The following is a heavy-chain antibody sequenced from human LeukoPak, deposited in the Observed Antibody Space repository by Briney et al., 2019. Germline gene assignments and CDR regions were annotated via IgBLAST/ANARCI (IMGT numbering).Heavy chain of an antibody. D-gene: IGHD5-24*01. Sequence: RAGESLKISCQGSGYSFTSYWIGWVRQMPGKGLEWMGIIYPGDSDTRYSPSFQGQVTISADKSISTAYLQWSSLKASDTAMYYCARGTRWLQFPWFDPWGQGALVTVSS. V-gene: IGHV5-51*01. CDR3: ARGTRWLQFPWFDP. J-gene: IGHJ5*02. CDR2: IYPGDSDT. CDR1: GYSFTSYW.